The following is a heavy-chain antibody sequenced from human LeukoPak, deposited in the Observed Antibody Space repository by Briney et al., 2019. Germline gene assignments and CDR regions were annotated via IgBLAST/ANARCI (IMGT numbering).Heavy chain of an antibody. CDR1: GFTFSSYA. CDR3: ASLDTVVLYYYYYGMDV. D-gene: IGHD4-23*01. V-gene: IGHV3-30-3*01. J-gene: IGHJ6*02. CDR2: ISYDGSNK. Sequence: GRSLRLSCAASGFTFSSYAMHWVRQAPGKGLEWVAVISYDGSNKYYADSVKGRFTISRDNSKNTLYLQMNSLRAEDTAVYYCASLDTVVLYYYYYGMDVWGQGTTVTVSS.